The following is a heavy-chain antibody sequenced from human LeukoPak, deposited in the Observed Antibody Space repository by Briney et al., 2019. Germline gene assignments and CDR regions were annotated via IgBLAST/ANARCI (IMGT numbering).Heavy chain of an antibody. CDR1: GYTFTVYF. D-gene: IGHD3-22*01. V-gene: IGHV1-2*02. Sequence: ASVKVSCKASGYTFTVYFMHWVRPAPGQGLEGMGWINPNSGGTNYAQKFQGRVTMTRDTSISTAYMELSRLRSDDTAVYYCARELNYDSSGYYFDYWGQGTLVTVSS. CDR3: ARELNYDSSGYYFDY. J-gene: IGHJ4*02. CDR2: INPNSGGT.